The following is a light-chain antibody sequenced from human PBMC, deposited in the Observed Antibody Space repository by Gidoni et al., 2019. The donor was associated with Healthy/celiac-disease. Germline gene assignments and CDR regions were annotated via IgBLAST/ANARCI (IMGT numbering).Light chain of an antibody. V-gene: IGKV3-20*01. CDR3: QQYGSSPPLT. CDR1: QSVSSSY. J-gene: IGKJ4*01. CDR2: GAS. Sequence: LSLSPGERATLSCRASQSVSSSYLAWYQQKPGQAPRLLIYGASSRATGIPDRFSGSGSGTDFTLTISRLEPEDFAVYYCQQYGSSPPLTFGGXTKVEIK.